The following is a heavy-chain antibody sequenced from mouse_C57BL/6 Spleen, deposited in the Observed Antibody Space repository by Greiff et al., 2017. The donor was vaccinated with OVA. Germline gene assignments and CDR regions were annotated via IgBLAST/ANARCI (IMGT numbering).Heavy chain of an antibody. Sequence: VQLKQSGPELVKPGASVKIPCKASGYTFTDYNMDWVKQSHGKSLEWIGDINPNNGGTIYNQKFKGKATLTVDKSSSTAYMELRSLTSEDTAVYYCARVTGTWYFDVWGTGTTVTVSS. CDR2: INPNNGGT. CDR1: GYTFTDYN. CDR3: ARVTGTWYFDV. V-gene: IGHV1-18*01. J-gene: IGHJ1*03. D-gene: IGHD4-1*01.